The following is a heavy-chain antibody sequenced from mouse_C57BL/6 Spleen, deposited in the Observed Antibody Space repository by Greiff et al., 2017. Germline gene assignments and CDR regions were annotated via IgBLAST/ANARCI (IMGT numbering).Heavy chain of an antibody. V-gene: IGHV5-15*01. CDR1: GFSFSDYG. J-gene: IGHJ3*01. D-gene: IGHD2-4*01. Sequence: EVKLVESGGGLVPPGGTLTLSCAASGFSFSDYGVAWVRQAPRKGPEWVAFISSLAYSIYYADTVSGRCTSSRENEKNTLLLIKSSLRSEATALYYCARLYYDCDGAWFAYWGQGTLLTVSA. CDR2: ISSLAYSI. CDR3: ARLYYDCDGAWFAY.